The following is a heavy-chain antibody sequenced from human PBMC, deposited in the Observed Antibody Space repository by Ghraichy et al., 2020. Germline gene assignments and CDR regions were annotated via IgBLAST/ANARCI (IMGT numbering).Heavy chain of an antibody. CDR1: GGSFSGYY. J-gene: IGHJ6*02. V-gene: IGHV4-34*01. CDR2: INHSGST. Sequence: SETLSLTCAVYGGSFSGYYWSWIRQPPGKGLEWIGEINHSGSTNYNPSLKSRVTISVDTSKNQFSLKLSSVTAADTAVYYCARGGGYCSSTSCEVIGYYYYGMDVWGQGTTVTVSS. CDR3: ARGGGYCSSTSCEVIGYYYYGMDV. D-gene: IGHD2-2*01.